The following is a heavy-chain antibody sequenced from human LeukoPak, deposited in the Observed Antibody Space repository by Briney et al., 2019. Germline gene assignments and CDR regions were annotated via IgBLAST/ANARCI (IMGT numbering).Heavy chain of an antibody. CDR2: IYTSGST. J-gene: IGHJ5*02. D-gene: IGHD5-12*01. V-gene: IGHV4-4*07. CDR3: ARERRGSGYVLGRWFDP. Sequence: ASETLSLTCTVSGGSISGHHWTWIRQPAGKGLEWIGRIYTSGSTNYNPSLKSRVTMSVDTPKNQFSLKLSSVTAADTAVYYCARERRGSGYVLGRWFDPWGQGTLVTVSS. CDR1: GGSISGHH.